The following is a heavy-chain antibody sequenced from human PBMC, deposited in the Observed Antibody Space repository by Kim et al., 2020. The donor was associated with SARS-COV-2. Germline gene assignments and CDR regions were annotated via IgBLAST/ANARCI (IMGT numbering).Heavy chain of an antibody. CDR3: AKDHNCGGDCFLFDY. CDR2: ISYDGSNK. D-gene: IGHD2-21*02. Sequence: GGSLRLSCAASGFTFSSYGMHWVRQAPGKGLEWVAVISYDGSNKYYGDSVKGRFTISRDNSKNTLYLQMNSLRAEDTAVYYCAKDHNCGGDCFLFDYWGLGTLVTVSS. V-gene: IGHV3-30*18. J-gene: IGHJ4*02. CDR1: GFTFSSYG.